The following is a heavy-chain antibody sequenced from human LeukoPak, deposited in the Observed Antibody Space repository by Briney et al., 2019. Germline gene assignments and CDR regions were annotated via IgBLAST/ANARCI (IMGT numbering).Heavy chain of an antibody. CDR3: LYSSSGGFDP. D-gene: IGHD6-6*01. CDR1: GYTFTSYY. J-gene: IGHJ5*02. V-gene: IGHV1-46*01. CDR2: INPSGGST. Sequence: ASVKVSCKASGYTFTSYYMHWVRQAPGQGLEWMGIINPSGGSTSYAQKFQGRVTMTRDTSTSTVYMELSSLGSEDTAVYYCLYSSSGGFDPWGQGTLVTVSS.